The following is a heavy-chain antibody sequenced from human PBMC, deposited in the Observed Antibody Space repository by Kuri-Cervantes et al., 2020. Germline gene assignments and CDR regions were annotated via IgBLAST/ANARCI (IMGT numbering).Heavy chain of an antibody. Sequence: GESLKISCAASGFTFSSYGMHWVRQAPGKGLEWVAVISYDGSNKYYADSVKGRFTISRDNSKNTLFLQMNSLRTEDTAVYYCAKVLEDSSGYRQLRFDAFDIWGQGTMVTVSS. D-gene: IGHD3-22*01. CDR1: GFTFSSYG. CDR2: ISYDGSNK. J-gene: IGHJ3*02. V-gene: IGHV3-30*18. CDR3: AKVLEDSSGYRQLRFDAFDI.